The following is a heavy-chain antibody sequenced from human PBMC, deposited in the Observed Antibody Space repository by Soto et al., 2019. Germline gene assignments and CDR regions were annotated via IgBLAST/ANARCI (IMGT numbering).Heavy chain of an antibody. CDR2: IYHSGTT. V-gene: IGHV4-59*01. D-gene: IGHD3-10*01. CDR3: ARDRSGAGYYGMDV. J-gene: IGHJ6*02. CDR1: GGSISSDY. Sequence: QVQLRDSGPGLVKPSETLSLNCSVSGGSISSDYWSWIRQPPGKGLEYIGYIYHSGTTNYNPSLKSRVTISVDTSKNQFSLRLNSVTAADTAVYYCARDRSGAGYYGMDVWGQGTTVTVTS.